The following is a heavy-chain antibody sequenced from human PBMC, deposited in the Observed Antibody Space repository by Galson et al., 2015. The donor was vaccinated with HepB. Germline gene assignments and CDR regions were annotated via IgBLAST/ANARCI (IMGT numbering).Heavy chain of an antibody. CDR1: GGTFSSYA. CDR3: ARDTLDYGGNSGYFQH. V-gene: IGHV1-69*04. D-gene: IGHD4-23*01. Sequence: SVKVSCKASGGTFSSYAISWVRQAPGQGLEWMGRIIPILGIANYAQKFQGRVTITADKSTSTAYMELSSLRSEDTAVYYCARDTLDYGGNSGYFQHWGQGTLVTVSS. J-gene: IGHJ1*01. CDR2: IIPILGIA.